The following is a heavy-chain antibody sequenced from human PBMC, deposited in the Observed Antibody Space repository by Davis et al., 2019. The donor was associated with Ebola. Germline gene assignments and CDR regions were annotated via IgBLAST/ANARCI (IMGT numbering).Heavy chain of an antibody. CDR2: IYYSGTT. CDR1: GVSISTTGHY. Sequence: SETLSLTCSVSGVSISTTGHYWTWIRQRPGKGLEWIGYIYYSGTTYYNPSLKSRVTMSVGTSGNHFSLSLTSVTVADTAVYYCANSHYSDTTYWYFDLWGRGTLVTVSS. J-gene: IGHJ2*01. CDR3: ANSHYSDTTYWYFDL. V-gene: IGHV4-31*03. D-gene: IGHD4-17*01.